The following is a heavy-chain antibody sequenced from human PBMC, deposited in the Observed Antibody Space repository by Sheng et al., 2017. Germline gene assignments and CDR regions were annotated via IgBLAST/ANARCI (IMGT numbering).Heavy chain of an antibody. D-gene: IGHD3-22*01. V-gene: IGHV3-73*02. CDR3: TRRYFHDSSGYYQHDY. Sequence: EVQLVESGGGLVQPGGSLKLSCAASGFTFSGSAMHWVRQASGKGLEWVGRIRSQANSYATVYGASVRGRFTISRDDSKNTVYLQMNSLKTEDTAVYYCTRRYFHDSSGYYQHDYWGQGTLVTVSS. CDR1: GFTFSGSA. J-gene: IGHJ4*02. CDR2: IRSQANSYAT.